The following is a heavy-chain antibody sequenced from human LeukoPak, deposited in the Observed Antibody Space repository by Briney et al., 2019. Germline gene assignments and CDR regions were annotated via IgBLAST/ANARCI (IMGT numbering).Heavy chain of an antibody. V-gene: IGHV3-11*04. D-gene: IGHD2-15*01. J-gene: IGHJ1*01. CDR1: GFTFSDYY. Sequence: GGSLRLSCAASGFTFSDYYLSWMRQAPGKGLEWVSYISSSGITIYYADSVKGRFTISRDNAKNSLYLQMNSLRAEDTAVYYCARGDCSGGSCYSPYFQHWGQGTLVTVSS. CDR2: ISSSGITI. CDR3: ARGDCSGGSCYSPYFQH.